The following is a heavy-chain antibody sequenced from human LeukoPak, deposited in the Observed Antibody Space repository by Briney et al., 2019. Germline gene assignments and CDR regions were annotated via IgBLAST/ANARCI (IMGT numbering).Heavy chain of an antibody. CDR1: GFTFSSYA. CDR2: ISSNGGST. V-gene: IGHV3-64*01. J-gene: IGHJ3*02. Sequence: GGSLRLSCAASGFTFSSYAMHWVRQAPGKGLEYVSAISSNGGSTYYANSVKGRFTISRDNAKNTLYLQMNSLRAEDTAVYYCARGGGSYPFDAFDIWGQGTMVTVSS. D-gene: IGHD1-26*01. CDR3: ARGGGSYPFDAFDI.